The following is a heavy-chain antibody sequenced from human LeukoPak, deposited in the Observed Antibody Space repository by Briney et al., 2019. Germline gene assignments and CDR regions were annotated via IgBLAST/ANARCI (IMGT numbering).Heavy chain of an antibody. J-gene: IGHJ6*02. CDR3: ARLPYRRHCSSTSCYMGYYGMDV. Sequence: KPSETLSLTCTVSGGSISSYYWSWIRQPPGKGLEWIGYIYYSGSTNYNPSLKSRVTISVDTSKNQFSLKLSSVTAADTAVYYCARLPYRRHCSSTSCYMGYYGMDVWGQGTTVTVSS. V-gene: IGHV4-59*01. CDR2: IYYSGST. CDR1: GGSISSYY. D-gene: IGHD2-2*02.